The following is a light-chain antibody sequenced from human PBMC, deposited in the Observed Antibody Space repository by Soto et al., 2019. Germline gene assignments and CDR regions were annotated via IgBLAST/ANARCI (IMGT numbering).Light chain of an antibody. V-gene: IGLV2-14*03. J-gene: IGLJ1*01. CDR1: SSDVGGYNY. CDR3: SSYTTSNTRQIV. Sequence: QSVLTQPASVSGSPGQSITIPCTGTSSDVGGYNYVSWYQHHPGKAPKLMIFDVSNRPSGVSNRFSGSKSGNTASLTISGLQPEDEADYYYSSYTTSNTRQIVFGTGTKVTVL. CDR2: DVS.